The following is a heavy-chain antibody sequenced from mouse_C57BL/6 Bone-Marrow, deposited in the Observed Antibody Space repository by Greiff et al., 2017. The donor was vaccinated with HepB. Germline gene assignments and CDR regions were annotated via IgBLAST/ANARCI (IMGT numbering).Heavy chain of an antibody. CDR1: GYTFTSYW. V-gene: IGHV1-55*01. D-gene: IGHD2-4*01. CDR3: ARDEGLRRGWYFDV. Sequence: QVQLQQPGAELVKPGASVKMSCKASGYTFTSYWITWVKQRPGQGLEWIGDIYPGSGSTNYNEKFKSKATLTVDTSSSTAYMQLSSLTSEDSAVYYCARDEGLRRGWYFDVWGTGTTVTVAS. J-gene: IGHJ1*03. CDR2: IYPGSGST.